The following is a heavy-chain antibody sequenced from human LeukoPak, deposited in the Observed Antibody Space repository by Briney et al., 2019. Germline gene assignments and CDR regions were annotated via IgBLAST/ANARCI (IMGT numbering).Heavy chain of an antibody. J-gene: IGHJ4*02. CDR3: ARDLSGGRSY. CDR2: ISYSGKA. Sequence: PSETLSLTCTVSGDSLSSSAFYWGWIRQPPGKGLEWIASISYSGKALYNPSLQTRVTISVDTSKNQFSLKLSSVTAADAAIYYCARDLSGGRSYWGRGTVVTVSS. D-gene: IGHD3-16*01. V-gene: IGHV4-39*02. CDR1: GDSLSSSAFY.